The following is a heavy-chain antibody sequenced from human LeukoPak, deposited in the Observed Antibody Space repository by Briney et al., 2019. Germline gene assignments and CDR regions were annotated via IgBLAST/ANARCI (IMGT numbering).Heavy chain of an antibody. Sequence: PGRSLRLSCAASGFTFSSYGMHWVRQAPGKGLEWVAVISYDGSNKYYADSVKGRFTISRDNSKNTLYLQMNSLRAEDTAVYYCAKPAPPAVAGTHDAFDIWGQGTMVTVSS. D-gene: IGHD6-19*01. CDR1: GFTFSSYG. J-gene: IGHJ3*02. CDR3: AKPAPPAVAGTHDAFDI. CDR2: ISYDGSNK. V-gene: IGHV3-30*18.